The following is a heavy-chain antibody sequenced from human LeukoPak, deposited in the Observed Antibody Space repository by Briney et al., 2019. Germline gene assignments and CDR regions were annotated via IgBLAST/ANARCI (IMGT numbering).Heavy chain of an antibody. V-gene: IGHV4-34*01. CDR1: GGSFSGYY. J-gene: IGHJ5*02. D-gene: IGHD6-13*01. Sequence: SETLSLTCAVYGGSFSGYYWSWIRQPPGKGREWIGEINHSGSTNYNPSLKSRVTISVDTTKNQFSLNLSSVTAADTAVYYCARGGSSSWYHWFDHWRQGTLVTVSS. CDR3: ARGGSSSWYHWFDH. CDR2: INHSGST.